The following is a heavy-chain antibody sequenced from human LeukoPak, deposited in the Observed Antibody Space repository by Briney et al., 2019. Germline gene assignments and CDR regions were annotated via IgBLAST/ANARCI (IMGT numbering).Heavy chain of an antibody. D-gene: IGHD3-10*01. CDR3: ATYPFRGATHYFDY. CDR1: GGSISSYSYY. Sequence: PSETLSLTCTVSGGSISSYSYYWGWIRQPPGKGLEWIGEINHSGSTNYNPSLKSRVTISVDTSKNQFSLKLSSVTAADTAVYYCATYPFRGATHYFDYWGQGILVTVSS. CDR2: INHSGST. J-gene: IGHJ4*02. V-gene: IGHV4-39*07.